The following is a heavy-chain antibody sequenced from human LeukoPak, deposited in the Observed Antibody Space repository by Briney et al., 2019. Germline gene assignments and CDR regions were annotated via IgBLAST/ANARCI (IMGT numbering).Heavy chain of an antibody. J-gene: IGHJ5*02. Sequence: GASVKVSCKASGYTFTGYYMHWVRQAPGQGLEWMGWISAYNGNTNYAQKLQGRVTMTTDTSTSTAYMELRSLRSDDTAVYYCARDRWYYGSGFEYFGRWFDPWGQGTLVTASS. CDR3: ARDRWYYGSGFEYFGRWFDP. D-gene: IGHD3-10*01. CDR2: ISAYNGNT. V-gene: IGHV1-18*04. CDR1: GYTFTGYY.